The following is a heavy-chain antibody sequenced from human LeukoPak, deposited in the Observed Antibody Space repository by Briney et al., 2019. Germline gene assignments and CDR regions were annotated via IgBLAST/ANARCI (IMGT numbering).Heavy chain of an antibody. CDR2: NDPSDSYT. V-gene: IGHV5-10-1*01. Sequence: ESLKISCKVSGYGLTNFWINWVRQMPGKGLEWMGRNDPSDSYTNYNPSFQGHVSLSADKSTTTAYLQWSSLKASDSATYYCVTDYGDYFEYWGQGTLVIVSS. J-gene: IGHJ4*02. D-gene: IGHD4-17*01. CDR3: VTDYGDYFEY. CDR1: GYGLTNFW.